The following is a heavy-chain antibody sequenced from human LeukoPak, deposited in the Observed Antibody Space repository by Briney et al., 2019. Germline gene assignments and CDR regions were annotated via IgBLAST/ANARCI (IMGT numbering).Heavy chain of an antibody. J-gene: IGHJ4*02. CDR3: ARAGHCTNGICYTPDFDY. Sequence: GGSLSLSCAASGFIFSDYYMSWIRQAPGKGLEWVSYISSSGSTIYYAAPVKGRFTITRDNSKNTLYLQMNSLRAEDTAAYYCARAGHCTNGICYTPDFDYWGQGTLVTVSS. CDR1: GFIFSDYY. V-gene: IGHV3-11*01. D-gene: IGHD2-8*01. CDR2: ISSSGSTI.